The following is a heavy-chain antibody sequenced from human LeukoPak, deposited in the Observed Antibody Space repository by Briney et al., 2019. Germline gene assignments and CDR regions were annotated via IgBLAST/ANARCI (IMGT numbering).Heavy chain of an antibody. Sequence: GRSLRLSCAASGFTFSSYAMHWVRQAPGKGLEWVAVISYDGSNKYYADSVKGRFTISRDNSKNTLYLQMNSLRAEDTAVYYCARGPPHYGMDVWGQGTTVTASS. CDR3: ARGPPHYGMDV. CDR1: GFTFSSYA. V-gene: IGHV3-30-3*01. CDR2: ISYDGSNK. J-gene: IGHJ6*02.